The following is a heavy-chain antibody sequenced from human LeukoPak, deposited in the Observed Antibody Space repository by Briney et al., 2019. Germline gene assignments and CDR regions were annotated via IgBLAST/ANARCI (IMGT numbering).Heavy chain of an antibody. J-gene: IGHJ4*02. V-gene: IGHV4-61*05. D-gene: IGHD2-15*01. Sequence: SSETLSLTCTVSGGSISSSSYYWGWIRQPPGKGLEWIGYIYYSGSTNYNPSLKSRVTISVDTSKNQFSLKLSSVTAADTAVYYCARHPPAGCSGGSCPSEFDYWGQGTLVTVSS. CDR1: GGSISSSSYY. CDR2: IYYSGST. CDR3: ARHPPAGCSGGSCPSEFDY.